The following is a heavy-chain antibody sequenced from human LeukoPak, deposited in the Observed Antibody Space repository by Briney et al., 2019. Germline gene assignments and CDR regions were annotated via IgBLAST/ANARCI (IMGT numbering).Heavy chain of an antibody. D-gene: IGHD3-10*01. CDR3: ARDLLVRGVRFDP. J-gene: IGHJ5*02. CDR1: GFTLSSFW. Sequence: GGSLRLSCVASGFTLSSFWMHWVRQAPGKGLVWVSRINSDGSSTTYADSVKGRFAISRDNAKNTLYLQMNNLRAEDTAVYYCARDLLVRGVRFDPWGQGTQVTVSS. V-gene: IGHV3-74*01. CDR2: INSDGSST.